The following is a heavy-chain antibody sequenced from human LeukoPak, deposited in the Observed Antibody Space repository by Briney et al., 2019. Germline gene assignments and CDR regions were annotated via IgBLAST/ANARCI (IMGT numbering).Heavy chain of an antibody. J-gene: IGHJ4*02. Sequence: PGGSLRLSCAPSGFTFSRHGMHWVRQAPGKGLEWVAVISYDGSNKYYADSVKGRFTISRDNSKNTLYLQMNSLRPEDTAVYYCAKALRLRYFDWLQTPLDYWGQGTLVTVSS. CDR2: ISYDGSNK. V-gene: IGHV3-30*18. CDR3: AKALRLRYFDWLQTPLDY. D-gene: IGHD3-9*01. CDR1: GFTFSRHG.